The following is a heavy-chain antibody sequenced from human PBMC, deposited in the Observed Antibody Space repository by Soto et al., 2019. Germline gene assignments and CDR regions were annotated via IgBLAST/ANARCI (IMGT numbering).Heavy chain of an antibody. V-gene: IGHV1-69*01. CDR1: GGSFSNYI. D-gene: IGHD6-19*01. CDR2: TIPMFATA. J-gene: IGHJ4*02. CDR3: ARGLFGQQWLVGFDT. Sequence: QVQLVQSGAEVKKPGSSVKVSCKASGGSFSNYIFSWVRQAPGQGLEWMGGTIPMFATAQYAQKLQGRVTKTGAESTSTVYMDLTSLRSDDTAVYYCARGLFGQQWLVGFDTWGQGTLVTVSS.